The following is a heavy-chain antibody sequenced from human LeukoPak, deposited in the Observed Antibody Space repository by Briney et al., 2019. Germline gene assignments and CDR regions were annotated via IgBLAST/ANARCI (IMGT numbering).Heavy chain of an antibody. V-gene: IGHV1-46*01. J-gene: IGHJ3*02. CDR2: INPSGGST. CDR1: GYTFTSYY. CDR3: ARVGISAFDI. Sequence: ASVKVSCKASGYTFTSYYMHWVRQAPGQGLEWMGIINPSGGSTSYAQKFQGRVTITADESTSTAYMELSSLRSEDTAVYYCARVGISAFDIWGQGTMVTVSS. D-gene: IGHD1-1*01.